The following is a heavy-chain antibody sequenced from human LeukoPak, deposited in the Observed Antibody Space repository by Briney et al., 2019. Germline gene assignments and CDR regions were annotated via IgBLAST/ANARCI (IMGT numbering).Heavy chain of an antibody. CDR2: FWSDVTNK. CDR3: ARDAPRGFDYSNSLQY. J-gene: IGHJ4*02. Sequence: GGSLRLSCAASGFTFRHYGLPWVRRARGKGVEGVAVFWSDVTNKDKPGSVKGRSTISRHDSMKTLYLQMDSLRAEQTDIYFCARDAPRGFDYSNSLQYWGQGSLVTVSA. CDR1: GFTFRHYG. V-gene: IGHV3-33*01. D-gene: IGHD4-11*01.